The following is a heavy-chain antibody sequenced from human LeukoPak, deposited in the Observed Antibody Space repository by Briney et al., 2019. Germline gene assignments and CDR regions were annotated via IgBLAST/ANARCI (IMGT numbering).Heavy chain of an antibody. CDR3: ARWDPPYYYDSSGYSGY. J-gene: IGHJ4*02. CDR2: INPNSGGT. CDR1: GYTFTGYY. V-gene: IGHV1-2*02. D-gene: IGHD3-22*01. Sequence: GASVKVSCKASGYTFTGYYMHWVRQAPGQGLEWMGWINPNSGGTNYAQKFQGRVTMTRDMSTSTVYMELSSLRSEDTAVYYCARWDPPYYYDSSGYSGYWGQGTLVTVSS.